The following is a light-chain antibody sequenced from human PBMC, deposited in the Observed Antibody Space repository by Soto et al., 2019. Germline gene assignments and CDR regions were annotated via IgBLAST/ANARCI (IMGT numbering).Light chain of an antibody. J-gene: IGKJ1*01. CDR1: QSVLYSSNNKNY. V-gene: IGKV4-1*01. Sequence: DIVMTQSPDSLAVSLGERATINCKSSQSVLYSSNNKNYLAWYQQKPGQPPKLLIYWASTRESGVPDRFSGSGFGTDFTLTINSLQAEDVAVYYYQQYYSTPWTFGQRPKVEIK. CDR2: WAS. CDR3: QQYYSTPWT.